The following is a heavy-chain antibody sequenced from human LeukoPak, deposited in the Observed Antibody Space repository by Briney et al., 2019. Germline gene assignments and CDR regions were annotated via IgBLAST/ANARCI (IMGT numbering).Heavy chain of an antibody. CDR2: IIPIFGTA. V-gene: IGHV1-69*13. CDR3: ARASEGPVRAFRPDFDY. Sequence: GASVKVSCKASGGTFSSYAISWVRQAPGQGLEWMGGIIPIFGTANYAQKFQGRVTITADESTSTAYMELSSLRSEDTAVYYCARASEGPVRAFRPDFDYWGQGTLVTVSS. CDR1: GGTFSSYA. J-gene: IGHJ4*02. D-gene: IGHD4-17*01.